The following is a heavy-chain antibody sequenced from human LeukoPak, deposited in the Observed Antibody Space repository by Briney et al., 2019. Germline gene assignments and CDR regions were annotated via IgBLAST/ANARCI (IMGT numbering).Heavy chain of an antibody. CDR3: AKDRSCNVCHGDFDY. Sequence: PGGSLRLSCAASGFIFSSYAMSWVRQAPGKGLEWVSTISGSGGSTYYADSVKGRFTISRDNSKNTLYLQMNSLRAEDTAVYYCAKDRSCNVCHGDFDYWGQGTLVTVSS. J-gene: IGHJ4*02. CDR1: GFIFSSYA. CDR2: ISGSGGST. D-gene: IGHD2-8*01. V-gene: IGHV3-23*01.